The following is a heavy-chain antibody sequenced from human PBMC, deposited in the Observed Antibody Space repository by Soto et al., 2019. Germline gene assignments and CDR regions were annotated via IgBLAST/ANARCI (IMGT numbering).Heavy chain of an antibody. CDR1: GYTFTAYY. Sequence: MKVSCKASGYTFTAYYMHWVRQAPGQGLEWMGWINPNSGGTNYAQKFQGRVTMTRDTSISTAYMELTRLRSDDTAVYYCARNFWSGTNWFDPWGQGTLVTVSS. CDR3: ARNFWSGTNWFDP. D-gene: IGHD3-3*01. V-gene: IGHV1-2*02. J-gene: IGHJ5*02. CDR2: INPNSGGT.